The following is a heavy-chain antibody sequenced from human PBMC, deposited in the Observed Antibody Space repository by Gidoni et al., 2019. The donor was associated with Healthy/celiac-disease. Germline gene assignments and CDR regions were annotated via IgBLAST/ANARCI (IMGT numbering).Heavy chain of an antibody. CDR2: IYYSGST. Sequence: QLQLQESRPGLVKPSATLSLTCTVSGGSISSSSYYWGWIRQSPGKGLEWIGSIYYSGSTYYNPSLKSRVTISVDTSKNQFSLKLSSVTAADTAVYYCARRGLFDYWGQGTLVTVSS. CDR1: GGSISSSSYY. V-gene: IGHV4-39*01. CDR3: ARRGLFDY. J-gene: IGHJ4*02.